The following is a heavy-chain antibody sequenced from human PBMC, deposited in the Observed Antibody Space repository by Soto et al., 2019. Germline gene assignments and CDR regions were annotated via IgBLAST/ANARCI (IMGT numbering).Heavy chain of an antibody. CDR1: GFTFSSYA. CDR2: ISGSGGST. CDR3: AKDKGDGYNHYYYYGMDV. J-gene: IGHJ6*02. D-gene: IGHD5-12*01. Sequence: GGSLRLSCAASGFTFSSYAMSWVRQAPGKGLEWVSAISGSGGSTYYADSVKGRFTISRDNSKNTLYLQMNSLRAEDTAVYYCAKDKGDGYNHYYYYGMDVWGQGTTVTVSS. V-gene: IGHV3-23*01.